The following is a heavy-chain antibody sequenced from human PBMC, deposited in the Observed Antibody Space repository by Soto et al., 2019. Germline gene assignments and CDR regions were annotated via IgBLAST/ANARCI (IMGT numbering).Heavy chain of an antibody. CDR2: INWNGDTT. CDR1: GFTFDDYG. Sequence: WGSLRLSCAASGFTFDDYGMNWVRQVPGKGPEWVSGINWNGDTTAYAESVRGRFTISRDNAKNSLYLQMNSLRAEDTALYHCARDDRGSGTYYNPADYWGQGTLVTVSS. D-gene: IGHD3-10*01. J-gene: IGHJ4*02. CDR3: ARDDRGSGTYYNPADY. V-gene: IGHV3-20*01.